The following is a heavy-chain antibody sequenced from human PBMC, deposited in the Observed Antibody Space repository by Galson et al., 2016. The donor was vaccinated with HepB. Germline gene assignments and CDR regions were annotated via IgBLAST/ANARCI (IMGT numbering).Heavy chain of an antibody. V-gene: IGHV3-48*02. CDR1: GLIFRSYS. D-gene: IGHD2-15*01. J-gene: IGHJ3*02. CDR3: ARDQGTYCSGGNCYGSGALDI. CDR2: ISSTSSTI. Sequence: SLRLSCAASGLIFRSYSMNWVRQAPGKGLEWVSYISSTSSTIFYADSVKGRFTISRDIAKNSLYLQMNSLRDEDTAVNYCARDQGTYCSGGNCYGSGALDIWGQGTMVTVSS.